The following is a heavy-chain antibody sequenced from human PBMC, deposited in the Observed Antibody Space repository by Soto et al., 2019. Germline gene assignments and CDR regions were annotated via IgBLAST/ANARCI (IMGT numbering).Heavy chain of an antibody. D-gene: IGHD1-7*01. Sequence: EVQLLESGGGLVQPGGSLRLSCAASGFTFSSYGMTWVRQAPGKGLEWVSFSSATGAGTYYADSVKGRFTISRDNSKNTLYLQMTILSADATAVYYCAKDRRAGGNYGFYSDFWGQGALVIVSS. CDR2: SSATGAGT. CDR3: AKDRRAGGNYGFYSDF. J-gene: IGHJ4*02. CDR1: GFTFSSYG. V-gene: IGHV3-23*01.